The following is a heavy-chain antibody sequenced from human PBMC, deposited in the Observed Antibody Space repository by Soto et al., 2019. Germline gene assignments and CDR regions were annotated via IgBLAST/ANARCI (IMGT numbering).Heavy chain of an antibody. CDR1: GYTFTSYG. D-gene: IGHD6-6*01. CDR2: ISAYNGNT. V-gene: IGHV1-18*01. Sequence: ASVKVSCKASGYTFTSYGISWVRQAPGQGLEWMGWISAYNGNTNYAQKLQGRVTMTTDTSTSTAYMELRSLRSDDTAVYYCARDPYSSSDNNWFDPWGQGTLVTVSS. CDR3: ARDPYSSSDNNWFDP. J-gene: IGHJ5*02.